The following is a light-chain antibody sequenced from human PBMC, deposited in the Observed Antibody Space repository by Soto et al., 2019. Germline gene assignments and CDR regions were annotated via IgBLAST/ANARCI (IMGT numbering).Light chain of an antibody. CDR3: QQFGRSPPSWT. CDR2: GAS. V-gene: IGKV3-20*01. Sequence: ESVLTQSPGTLSLSPGERATLSCRASQSVSSNYLAWYQQKHGQAPRLLIYGASSRSSGTPDRFSGSGSGSDFTLTISRLEPEDFAVYYCQQFGRSPPSWTFGQGTKVEIK. J-gene: IGKJ1*01. CDR1: QSVSSNY.